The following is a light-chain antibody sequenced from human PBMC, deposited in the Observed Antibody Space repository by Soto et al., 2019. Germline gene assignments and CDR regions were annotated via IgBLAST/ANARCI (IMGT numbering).Light chain of an antibody. V-gene: IGLV1-47*01. J-gene: IGLJ2*01. Sequence: SVLTQPPSASGTPGQRVTISCSGSSSNIGSNYVYWYQQLPGTAPKLLIYKNNQRPSGVPDRFSGSKSGTSASLAISGLRSEDEADYSCAAWDDSLRSGVFGGGTKLTVL. CDR3: AAWDDSLRSGV. CDR2: KNN. CDR1: SSNIGSNY.